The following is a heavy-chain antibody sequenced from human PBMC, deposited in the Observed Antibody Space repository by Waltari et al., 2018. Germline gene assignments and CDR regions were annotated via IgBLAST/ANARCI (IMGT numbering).Heavy chain of an antibody. CDR2: IYHSGST. V-gene: IGHV4-38-2*01. CDR3: ARRGYSYGLYYFDY. CDR1: GYSISSGYY. J-gene: IGHJ4*02. Sequence: QVQLQESGPGLVKPSATLSLTCAVSGYSISSGYYCGWIRQPPGKGLEWIGSIYHSGSTYYNPSLKSRVTISVDTSKNQFSLKLSSVTAADTAVYYCARRGYSYGLYYFDYWGQGTLVTVSS. D-gene: IGHD5-18*01.